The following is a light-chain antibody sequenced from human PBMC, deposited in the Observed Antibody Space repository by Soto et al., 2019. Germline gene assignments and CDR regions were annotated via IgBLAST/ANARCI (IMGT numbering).Light chain of an antibody. V-gene: IGKV1-39*01. CDR1: QSINSY. CDR2: AAS. Sequence: DIQMTQSPSSLSASVGDRVTITCRASQSINSYLNWYQQKPGKATKLLIYAASSLQSGVPSRFSGSGSATDFTLTISSLQPEDFATYYCQQSYSTPYTLGQGTKVDIK. J-gene: IGKJ2*01. CDR3: QQSYSTPYT.